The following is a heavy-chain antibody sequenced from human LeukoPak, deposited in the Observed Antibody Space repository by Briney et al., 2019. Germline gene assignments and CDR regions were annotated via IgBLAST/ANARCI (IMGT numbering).Heavy chain of an antibody. CDR3: ARFTDTYFDY. CDR2: IYYSGST. J-gene: IGHJ4*02. D-gene: IGHD5-18*01. V-gene: IGHV4-39*01. Sequence: PSETLSLTCTVSGGSISSSSYYWGWIRQPPGKGLEWIGSIYYSGSTYYNPSLKSRVTISVDTSKNQFSLKLSSVTAADTAVYYCARFTDTYFDYWGQGTLVTVSS. CDR1: GGSISSSSYY.